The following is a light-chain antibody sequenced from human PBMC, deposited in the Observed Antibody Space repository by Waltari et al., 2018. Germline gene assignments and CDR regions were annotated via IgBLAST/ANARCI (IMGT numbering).Light chain of an antibody. CDR2: SAS. CDR3: QQTYNAPLT. J-gene: IGKJ4*01. Sequence: DIQMTQSPSSLSTSVGDRVTITCRASQNIKKYLIWYQQKPGKAPNLLIYSASILQSGVPSRFSGSGSGTDFTLTIISLQPEDFATYYCQQTYNAPLTFGGGTKVEIK. CDR1: QNIKKY. V-gene: IGKV1-39*01.